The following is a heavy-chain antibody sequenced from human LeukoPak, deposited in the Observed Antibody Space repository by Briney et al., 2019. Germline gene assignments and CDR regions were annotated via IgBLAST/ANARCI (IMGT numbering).Heavy chain of an antibody. J-gene: IGHJ5*02. D-gene: IGHD3-22*01. CDR3: ARDYYDSSGYYFP. CDR1: GYTFTGYY. CDR2: INPNSGGT. V-gene: IGHV1-2*02. Sequence: ASVKVSCKASGYTFTGYYMHWVRQAPGQGLEWMGWINPNSGGTNYAQKFQGRVTMTRDTSISTAYMELSRLRSDDTAVYYCARDYYDSSGYYFPWGQGTLVTVSS.